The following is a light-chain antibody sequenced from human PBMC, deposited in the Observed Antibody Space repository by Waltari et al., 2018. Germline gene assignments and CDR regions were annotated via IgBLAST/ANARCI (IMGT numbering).Light chain of an antibody. CDR1: QSLVDSDGNTY. J-gene: IGKJ1*01. V-gene: IGKV2-30*01. CDR2: KVS. Sequence: DVVMTQSPLSLPVTLGPPASISCRSSQSLVDSDGNTYLSWFQQRPGQSPRRLTYKVSNRDSGVPDRFSGSGSGTDFTLKISRVEADDIAIYYCMQGTHWPRSFGQGTKVEIE. CDR3: MQGTHWPRS.